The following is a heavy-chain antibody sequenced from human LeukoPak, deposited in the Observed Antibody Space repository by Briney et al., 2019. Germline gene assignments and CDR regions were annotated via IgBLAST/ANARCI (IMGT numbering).Heavy chain of an antibody. V-gene: IGHV4-30-2*01. CDR1: GGSISRGGYS. Sequence: PSQTLSLTCAVSGGSISRGGYSWSWIRQPPGKGLEWIGYIYHSGSTYYNPSLKSRVTISVDRSKNQFSLKLSSVTAADTAVYYCARGAPITMVRGAVTNFDYWGQGTLVTVSS. CDR3: ARGAPITMVRGAVTNFDY. J-gene: IGHJ4*02. CDR2: IYHSGST. D-gene: IGHD3-10*01.